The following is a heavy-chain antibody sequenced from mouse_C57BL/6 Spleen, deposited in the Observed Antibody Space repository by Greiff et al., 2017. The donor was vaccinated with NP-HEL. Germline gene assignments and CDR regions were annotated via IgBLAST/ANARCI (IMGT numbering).Heavy chain of an antibody. V-gene: IGHV2-3*01. CDR1: GFSLTSYG. CDR3: AKEDYYEAY. Sequence: VQLQESGPGLVAPSQSLSITCTVSGFSLTSYGVSWVRQPPGKGLEWLGVIWGDGSTNNYSALISRLSISNDNSRSQVILKLNRLQADDTATYYCAKEDYYEAYWGQGTLVTVSA. D-gene: IGHD1-1*01. CDR2: IWGDGST. J-gene: IGHJ3*01.